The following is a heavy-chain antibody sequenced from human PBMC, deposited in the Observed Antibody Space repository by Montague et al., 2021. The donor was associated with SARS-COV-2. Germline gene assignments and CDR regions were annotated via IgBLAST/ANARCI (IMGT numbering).Heavy chain of an antibody. V-gene: IGHV4-34*01. J-gene: IGHJ6*02. Sequence: SETLSLTCAVYGGSFSGYYWSWIRQPLGKGLEWIGEINHSGSTNYNPSLKSRVTISVDTSKNQFSLKLSSVTAADTAVYYCARARYYGSGTSLGMDVWGQGTTVTVSS. D-gene: IGHD3-10*01. CDR1: GGSFSGYY. CDR3: ARARYYGSGTSLGMDV. CDR2: INHSGST.